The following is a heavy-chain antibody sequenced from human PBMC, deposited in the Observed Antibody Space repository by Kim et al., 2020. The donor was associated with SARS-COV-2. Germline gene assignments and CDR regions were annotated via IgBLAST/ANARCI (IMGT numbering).Heavy chain of an antibody. CDR3: AKDVRGYFSSTSCRGTPPSRGYWYFDL. V-gene: IGHV3-23*01. Sequence: GGSLRLSCAASGFTFSSYAMSWVRQAPGKGLEWVSAISGSGGSTYYADSVKGRFTISRDNAKNTLYLQMNSLRAEDTAVYYCAKDVRGYFSSTSCRGTPPSRGYWYFDLWGRGTLVTVSS. J-gene: IGHJ2*01. CDR1: GFTFSSYA. D-gene: IGHD2-2*01. CDR2: ISGSGGST.